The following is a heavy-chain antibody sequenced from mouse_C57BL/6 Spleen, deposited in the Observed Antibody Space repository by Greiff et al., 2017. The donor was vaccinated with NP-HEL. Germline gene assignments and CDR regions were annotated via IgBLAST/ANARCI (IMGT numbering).Heavy chain of an antibody. CDR2: ISSGSSTI. CDR3: AREFIDTVGESNFDG. D-gene: IGHD1-1*01. CDR1: GFTFSDYG. J-gene: IGHJ2*01. Sequence: EVLLVESGGGLVKPGGSLKLSCAASGFTFSDYGMHWVRQAPEKGLEWVAYISSGSSTIYYADTVKGRFTISRDNDKNTLSLQMSSMRLEDAAMYYCAREFIDTVGESNFDGWGKGTTLTVAS. V-gene: IGHV5-17*01.